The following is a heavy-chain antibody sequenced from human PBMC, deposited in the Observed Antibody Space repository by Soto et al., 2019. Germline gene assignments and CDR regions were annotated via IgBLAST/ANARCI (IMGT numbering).Heavy chain of an antibody. CDR1: GYTFTSYG. CDR2: ISAYNGNT. J-gene: IGHJ4*02. V-gene: IGHV1-18*01. CDR3: ARVHSGYDHADY. Sequence: ASVKVSCKASGYTFTSYGISWVRQAPGQGLEWMGLISAYNGNTNYAQKLQGRVTMTTDTSTSTAYMELRSLRSDDTAVYYCARVHSGYDHADYWGQGTLVTVSS. D-gene: IGHD5-12*01.